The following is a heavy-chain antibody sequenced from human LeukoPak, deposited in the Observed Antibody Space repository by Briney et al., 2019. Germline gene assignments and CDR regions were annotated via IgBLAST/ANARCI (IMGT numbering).Heavy chain of an antibody. D-gene: IGHD3-22*01. CDR1: GFTFSSYA. V-gene: IGHV3-30*04. CDR3: ARDPSSAYYYDSSGYQSGY. CDR2: VSYLESNK. Sequence: GGTLRISCEAPGFTFSSYAIHWSRKAPGKGLVRQPVVSYLESNKYNEDYVKKRFTISRDNSKNTLYLQMNSLRAEDTAVYYCARDPSSAYYYDSSGYQSGYWGQGTLVTVSS. J-gene: IGHJ4*02.